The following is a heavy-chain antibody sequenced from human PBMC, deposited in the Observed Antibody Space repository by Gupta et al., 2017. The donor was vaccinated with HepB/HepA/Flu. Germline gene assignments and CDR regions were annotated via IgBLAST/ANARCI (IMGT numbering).Heavy chain of an antibody. J-gene: IGHJ4*02. CDR3: AKAWPPERSGYYDF. D-gene: IGHD3-3*01. V-gene: IGHV3-23*01. Sequence: EVQLLESGGDLVPPGGSLRLSCAASGFTFNNYAMTWVRLVPGKGLEWVSTISADGVNSYYPDAVKGRFTASRDNSKNTLYLQMSNLGAGDTAVYYCAKAWPPERSGYYDFSGQGTLVTVSS. CDR2: ISADGVNS. CDR1: GFTFNNYA.